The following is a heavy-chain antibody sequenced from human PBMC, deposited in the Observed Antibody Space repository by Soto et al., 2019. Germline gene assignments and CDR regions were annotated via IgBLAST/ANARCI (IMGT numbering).Heavy chain of an antibody. Sequence: PSETLSLTCAVYGASFSGYQWTWIRQTPGKGLEWIGEINDSGNINYNPSLKSRVTISPDTPKKHISLKLTSVTAADTAVYYCARRLDFGNGYFTAPMDVWGKGTTVTVSS. J-gene: IGHJ6*03. CDR2: INDSGNI. CDR1: GASFSGYQ. V-gene: IGHV4-34*01. D-gene: IGHD3-3*01. CDR3: ARRLDFGNGYFTAPMDV.